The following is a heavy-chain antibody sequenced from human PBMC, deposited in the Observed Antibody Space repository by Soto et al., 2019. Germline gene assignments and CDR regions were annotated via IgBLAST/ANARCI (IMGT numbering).Heavy chain of an antibody. J-gene: IGHJ4*02. CDR2: ISGYNGHT. V-gene: IGHV1-18*01. Sequence: QVQLVQSGVEVKKPGASVKVSCKAMGYTFSNYGLSWVRQAPGEGLEWLGWISGYNGHTKYAQKVQERVTLTTDTSANTAYLELRSLRSDDTAVYYCVRGDGGYFDHWGQGTLVLVSS. CDR1: GYTFSNYG. D-gene: IGHD3-16*01. CDR3: VRGDGGYFDH.